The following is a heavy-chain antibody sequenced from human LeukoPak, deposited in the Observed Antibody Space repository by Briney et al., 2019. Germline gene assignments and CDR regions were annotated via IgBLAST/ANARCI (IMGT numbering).Heavy chain of an antibody. J-gene: IGHJ3*02. CDR2: ISYVGSNK. V-gene: IGHV3-30*18. CDR1: GITFSSYG. D-gene: IGHD6-13*01. Sequence: GGSLRLSCAASGITFSSYGMHWVRQAPGKGLEWVAVISYVGSNKYYADSVKCRFTISRDNSKNTLYLQMNSLRGEDTAVYYCAKGSSRYSSSWNALGLRRTKDAFDIWGQGTMVTVSS. CDR3: AKGSSRYSSSWNALGLRRTKDAFDI.